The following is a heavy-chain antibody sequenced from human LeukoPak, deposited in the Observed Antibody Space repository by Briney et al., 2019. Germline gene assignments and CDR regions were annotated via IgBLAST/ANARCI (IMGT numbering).Heavy chain of an antibody. V-gene: IGHV3-48*03. Sequence: PGGSLRLSCAASGFTFSDYEMNWVRQAPGKGLEWVSHISTSGSIIHYADSVKGRFTISRDNAKNSLYLQMNSLRAEDTAVYYCARDYTGGWNDYWGQGTLVTVSS. D-gene: IGHD7-27*01. J-gene: IGHJ4*02. CDR1: GFTFSDYE. CDR2: ISTSGSII. CDR3: ARDYTGGWNDY.